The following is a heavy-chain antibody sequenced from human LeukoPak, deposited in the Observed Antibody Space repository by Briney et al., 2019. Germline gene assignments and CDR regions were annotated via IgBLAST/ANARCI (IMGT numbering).Heavy chain of an antibody. J-gene: IGHJ3*02. CDR1: GFTFSSYS. V-gene: IGHV3-21*01. Sequence: KSGGSLRLSCAASGFTFSSYSMNWVRQAPGKGLEWVPSISSSSSYIYYADSVKGRFTISRDNVKNSLYLQMNSLRAEDTAVYYCARSMLARHCSSTSCPPGRAFDIWGQGTMATVSS. CDR3: ARSMLARHCSSTSCPPGRAFDI. CDR2: ISSSSSYI. D-gene: IGHD2-2*01.